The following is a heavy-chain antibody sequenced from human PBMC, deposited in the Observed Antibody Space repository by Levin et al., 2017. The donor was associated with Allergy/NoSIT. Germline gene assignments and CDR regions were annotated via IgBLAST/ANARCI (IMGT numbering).Heavy chain of an antibody. Sequence: GASVKVSCAGSGFAFSRYWMSWVRQAPGRGLEWLANIKYDGGEKYYVDSVKGRFTISRDNAKNSLYLQMNSLRADDAAVYYCARDPTYSGSIWGQGTLVTVSS. V-gene: IGHV3-7*01. CDR1: GFAFSRYW. D-gene: IGHD6-6*01. CDR2: IKYDGGEK. J-gene: IGHJ4*02. CDR3: ARDPTYSGSI.